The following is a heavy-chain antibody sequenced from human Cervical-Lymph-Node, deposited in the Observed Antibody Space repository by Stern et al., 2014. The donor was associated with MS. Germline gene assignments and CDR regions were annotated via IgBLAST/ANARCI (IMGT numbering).Heavy chain of an antibody. CDR3: ARDTGHAYGDYNWFDP. CDR1: GGSISSSNW. D-gene: IGHD4-17*01. J-gene: IGHJ5*02. V-gene: IGHV4-4*02. CDR2: IYHSGST. Sequence: QVQLQESGPGLVKPSGTLSLTCAVSGGSISSSNWWSWVRQPPGKGLEWIGEIYHSGSTNYNPSLKSRVPISVDKSKNHFPLKLSSVTAADTAVYYCARDTGHAYGDYNWFDPWGQGTLVTVSS.